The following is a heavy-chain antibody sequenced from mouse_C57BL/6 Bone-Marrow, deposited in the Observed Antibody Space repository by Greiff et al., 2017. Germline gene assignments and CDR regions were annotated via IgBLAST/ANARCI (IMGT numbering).Heavy chain of an antibody. Sequence: VQLQQPGAELVQPGASVKLSCKASVYTFTSYWMPWLKQRPGQGLEWIGMIHPNSGSTNYNEKFKSKATLTVDKSSSTAYMQLSSLTSEDSAVYYCAYGRGYFDVWGTGTTVTVSS. J-gene: IGHJ1*03. CDR3: AYGRGYFDV. D-gene: IGHD1-1*01. CDR1: VYTFTSYW. V-gene: IGHV1-64*01. CDR2: IHPNSGST.